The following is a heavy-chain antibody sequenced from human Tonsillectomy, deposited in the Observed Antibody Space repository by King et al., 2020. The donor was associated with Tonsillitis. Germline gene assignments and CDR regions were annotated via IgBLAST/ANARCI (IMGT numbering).Heavy chain of an antibody. Sequence: VQLVESVVGLVQPGGSLILSCSASLFTFSPSALILFLPTPCPFLAWVSVLRGSGGSTYYADSVKGRFTISRDNSKNTLYLQMNSLRAEDTAVYYCAKVDDSSGYYYHYYMDVWGKGTTVTVSS. CDR3: AKVDDSSGYYYHYYMDV. D-gene: IGHD3-22*01. CDR1: LFTFSPSA. J-gene: IGHJ6*03. CDR2: LRGSGGST. V-gene: IGHV3-23*04.